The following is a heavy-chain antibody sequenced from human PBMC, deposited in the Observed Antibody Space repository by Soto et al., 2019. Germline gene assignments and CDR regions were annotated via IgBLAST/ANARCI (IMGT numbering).Heavy chain of an antibody. CDR3: ARDPEYGSGSLDV. V-gene: IGHV1-3*01. Sequence: QVQLVQSGAEVKKPGASVKVSCKASGYSFTSYGVHWVRQAPGQRLEWMGWINVGNVKTKYSEKFEGRGTIIRDTSASTVYMEMNSVRSEDTAIYYCARDPEYGSGSLDVWGQGTMVTVSS. CDR1: GYSFTSYG. CDR2: INVGNVKT. D-gene: IGHD3-10*01. J-gene: IGHJ3*01.